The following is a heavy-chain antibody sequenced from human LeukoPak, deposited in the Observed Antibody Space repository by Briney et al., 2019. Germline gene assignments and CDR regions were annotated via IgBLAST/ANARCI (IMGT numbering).Heavy chain of an antibody. CDR3: ARLPPGFGATNSDY. CDR2: INPNSGGT. J-gene: IGHJ4*02. V-gene: IGHV1-2*06. Sequence: ASVKVSCKASGYTFTGYYIHGVRQAPGQGLEWMGRINPNSGGTNYAQKFQGRVTMTRDTSISTAYMELSRMRSDDTAVYYCARLPPGFGATNSDYWGQGTLVTVSS. CDR1: GYTFTGYY. D-gene: IGHD1-26*01.